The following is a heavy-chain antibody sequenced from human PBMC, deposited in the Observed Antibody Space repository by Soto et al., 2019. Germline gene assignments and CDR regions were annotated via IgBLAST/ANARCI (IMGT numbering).Heavy chain of an antibody. CDR1: GGTFSSYA. J-gene: IGHJ4*02. CDR2: IIPIFGTA. CDR3: ARGGYSGYGHNY. D-gene: IGHD5-12*01. V-gene: IGHV1-69*13. Sequence: RASVKVSCKASGGTFSSYAISWVRQAPGQGLEWMGGIIPIFGTANYAQKFQGRVTITADESTSTAYMELSSLRSEDTAVYYCARGGYSGYGHNYWGQGTLVTVSS.